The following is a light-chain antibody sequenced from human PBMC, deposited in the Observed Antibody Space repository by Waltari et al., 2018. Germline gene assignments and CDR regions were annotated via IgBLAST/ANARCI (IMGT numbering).Light chain of an antibody. CDR1: SSDVGRYNF. CDR3: SGQTTINTLV. J-gene: IGLJ2*01. Sequence: QSALSQPASVPGSPGQSSTISCTGRSSDVGRYNFVSWYLKHPGKAPKLVIFDVSDSPSGFLDRFSGSKSGNTGSLTISGLQAEDDADYYWSGQTTINTLVFGGGTRVTVL. CDR2: DVS. V-gene: IGLV2-14*03.